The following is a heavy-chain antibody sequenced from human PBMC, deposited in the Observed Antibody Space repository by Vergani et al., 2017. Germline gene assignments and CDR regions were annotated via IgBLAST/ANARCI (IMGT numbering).Heavy chain of an antibody. CDR2: IYYSGST. Sequence: QVQLQESGPGLVKPSQTLSLTCTVSGGPISSGGYYWSWIRQHPGKGLGWIGYIYYSGSTYSHPSLKRRVTISVDTSKNQCSLKLSSVTAADTAVYYCAREEVAAAGTDYWGQGTLVTVSS. CDR1: GGPISSGGYY. J-gene: IGHJ4*02. CDR3: AREEVAAAGTDY. D-gene: IGHD6-13*01. V-gene: IGHV4-31*03.